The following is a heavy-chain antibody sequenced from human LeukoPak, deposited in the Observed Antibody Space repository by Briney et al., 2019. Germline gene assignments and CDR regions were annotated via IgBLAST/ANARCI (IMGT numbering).Heavy chain of an antibody. V-gene: IGHV4-59*08. CDR2: IHYSGST. Sequence: PSETLSLTCTVSGDSISNHYWSWIRQPPGKGLEWIGYIHYSGSTNYNASLKSRVTISADMSKNQFSLNLSSVTAADTAVYYCAGPYISRFNYWGQGTLITVSS. CDR1: GDSISNHY. CDR3: AGPYISRFNY. J-gene: IGHJ4*02. D-gene: IGHD2-21*01.